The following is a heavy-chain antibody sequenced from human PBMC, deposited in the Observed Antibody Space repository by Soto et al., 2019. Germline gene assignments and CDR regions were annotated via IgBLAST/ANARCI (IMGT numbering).Heavy chain of an antibody. D-gene: IGHD3-10*01. V-gene: IGHV5-10-1*01. CDR1: GYSFTDYW. CDR3: ARTGYGNWLDP. CDR2: IDPRDSQS. J-gene: IGHJ5*02. Sequence: GESLKISCPASGYSFTDYWITWVGPMPGKGLEWMGRIDPRDSQSNYSPSCQGRVTISAERSSSTAYLQWKSLKASDTAMYYCARTGYGNWLDPWGQGTLVTVSS.